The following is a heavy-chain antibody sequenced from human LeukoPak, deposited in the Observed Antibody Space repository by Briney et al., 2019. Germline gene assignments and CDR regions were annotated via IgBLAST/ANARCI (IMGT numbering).Heavy chain of an antibody. V-gene: IGHV1-8*01. CDR2: MNPNSGNT. J-gene: IGHJ6*02. CDR1: GYTFTSYD. Sequence: ASVKVSCKASGYTFTSYDINWVRQAPGQGLEWMGWMNPNSGNTGYAQKFQGRVTMTRNTSISTAYMELSSLRSEDTAVYYCAREVPFYSGYDLDVSGGMDVWGQGTTVTVSS. CDR3: AREVPFYSGYDLDVSGGMDV. D-gene: IGHD5-12*01.